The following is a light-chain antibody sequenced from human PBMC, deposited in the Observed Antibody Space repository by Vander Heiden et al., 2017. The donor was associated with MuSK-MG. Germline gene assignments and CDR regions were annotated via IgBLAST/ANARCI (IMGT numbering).Light chain of an antibody. V-gene: IGKV1-12*01. Sequence: DIQLTQSPSSVSASVGDRVTITCRASQNIGTWLAWYQQKPGKVPKHLIYAASTLQGGVPSRFSGSGSGTDFTLTITSLQAEDFATYFCQQADSFPRTFGQGTKVEV. CDR1: QNIGTW. J-gene: IGKJ1*01. CDR2: AAS. CDR3: QQADSFPRT.